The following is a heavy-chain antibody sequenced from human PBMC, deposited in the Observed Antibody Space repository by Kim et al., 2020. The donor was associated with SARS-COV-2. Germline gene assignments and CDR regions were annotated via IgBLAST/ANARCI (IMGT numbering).Heavy chain of an antibody. D-gene: IGHD1-1*01. V-gene: IGHV4-59*01. CDR1: GGSISNYY. Sequence: SETLSLTCTVSGGSISNYYWSWIRQPPGKGLEWIGYIYYSGSTNYTPSLKSRVTISIDTSKNQFSLKLSSVTAADTAMYYCARTGNAGWFATWGQGTLVTVSS. CDR2: IYYSGST. J-gene: IGHJ5*02. CDR3: ARTGNAGWFAT.